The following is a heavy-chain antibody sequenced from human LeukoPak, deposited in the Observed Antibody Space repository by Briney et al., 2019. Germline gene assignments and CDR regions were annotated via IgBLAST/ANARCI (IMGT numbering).Heavy chain of an antibody. V-gene: IGHV1-2*02. Sequence: GASVKVSCKASGYTFTGYYMHWVRQAPGQGLEWMGWINPNSVGTNYAQKFQGRVTMTRDTSISTAYMELSRLRSDDTAVYYCARYSGYEFYYDYWGQGTLVTVSS. CDR3: ARYSGYEFYYDY. D-gene: IGHD5-12*01. CDR1: GYTFTGYY. CDR2: INPNSVGT. J-gene: IGHJ4*02.